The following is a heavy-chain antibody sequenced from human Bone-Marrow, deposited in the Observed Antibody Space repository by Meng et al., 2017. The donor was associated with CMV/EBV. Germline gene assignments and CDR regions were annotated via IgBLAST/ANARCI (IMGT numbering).Heavy chain of an antibody. Sequence: GSLRLSCTVSGGSVSSGSYYWSWIRQPPGKGLEWIGYIYYSGSTNYNPSLKSRVTISVDTSKNQFSLKLSSVTAADTAVYYCARVVLSITGTIFDYWGQGTLVTGSS. CDR2: IYYSGST. CDR3: ARVVLSITGTIFDY. D-gene: IGHD1-20*01. V-gene: IGHV4-61*01. J-gene: IGHJ4*02. CDR1: GGSVSSGSYY.